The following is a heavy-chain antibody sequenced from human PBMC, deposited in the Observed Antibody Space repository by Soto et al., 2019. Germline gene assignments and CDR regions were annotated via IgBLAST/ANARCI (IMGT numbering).Heavy chain of an antibody. Sequence: SETLSLTCTVSGGSISSYYWSWIRQPPGKGLEWIGYIYYSGSTNYNPSLKSRVTISVDTSKNQFSLKLSSVTAADTAVYYCARVDYGDCYFAYWGQGTLVTVSS. J-gene: IGHJ4*02. CDR1: GGSISSYY. CDR3: ARVDYGDCYFAY. CDR2: IYYSGST. V-gene: IGHV4-59*01. D-gene: IGHD4-17*01.